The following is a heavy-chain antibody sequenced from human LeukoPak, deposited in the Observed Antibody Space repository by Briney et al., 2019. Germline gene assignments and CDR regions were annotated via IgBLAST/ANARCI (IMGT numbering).Heavy chain of an antibody. CDR3: ARVGAVAGFDY. Sequence: SGTLSLTCAVSGYSISSGYYWGWIRQPPGKGLEWIGSIYHSGSTYYNPSLKSRVTISVDTSKNQFSLKLSSVTAADTAVYYCARVGAVAGFDYWGQGTLVTVSS. D-gene: IGHD6-19*01. V-gene: IGHV4-38-2*01. CDR1: GYSISSGYY. CDR2: IYHSGST. J-gene: IGHJ4*02.